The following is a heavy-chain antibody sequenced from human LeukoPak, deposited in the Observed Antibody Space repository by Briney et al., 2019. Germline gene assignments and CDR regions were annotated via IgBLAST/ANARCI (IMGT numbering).Heavy chain of an antibody. D-gene: IGHD4-17*01. CDR1: GYTLTELS. Sequence: ASVKVSCKVSGYTLTELSMHWVRQAPGKGLEWMGGFDPEDGETIYAQKFQGRVTMTEDTSTDTAYMELSSLRSEDTAVYYCATGSWGLRPTGLDYWGQGTLVTVSS. V-gene: IGHV1-24*01. CDR2: FDPEDGET. J-gene: IGHJ4*02. CDR3: ATGSWGLRPTGLDY.